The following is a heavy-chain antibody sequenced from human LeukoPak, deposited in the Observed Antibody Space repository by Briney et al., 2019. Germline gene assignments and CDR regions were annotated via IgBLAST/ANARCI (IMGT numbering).Heavy chain of an antibody. V-gene: IGHV5-51*01. CDR1: GYSFTTYW. CDR3: ARSGEQQLAYNWFDP. D-gene: IGHD6-13*01. Sequence: GESLQISCKGSGYSFTTYWIVWVRQMPGKGLEWMGIIYPGDSDTRYSPSFQGQVTISADKSISTAYLQWSSLKASDTAMYYCARSGEQQLAYNWFDPWGQGTLVTVSS. J-gene: IGHJ5*02. CDR2: IYPGDSDT.